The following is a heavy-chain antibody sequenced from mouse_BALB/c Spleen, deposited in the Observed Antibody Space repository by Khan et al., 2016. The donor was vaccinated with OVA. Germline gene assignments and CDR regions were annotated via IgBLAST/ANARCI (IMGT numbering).Heavy chain of an antibody. CDR2: IWGGGST. Sequence: QVQLKESGPGLVAPSQNLSLTCTVSGFSLSDYSVSWIRQPPGKGLEWLGVIWGGGSTYYNSDLKSRLSISKDNSKSQVFLKMSSLQSDDTAMFYCAKGVWSYYYTLDYWGQGTSVTVSS. J-gene: IGHJ4*01. CDR1: GFSLSDYS. CDR3: AKGVWSYYYTLDY. V-gene: IGHV2-6-5*01.